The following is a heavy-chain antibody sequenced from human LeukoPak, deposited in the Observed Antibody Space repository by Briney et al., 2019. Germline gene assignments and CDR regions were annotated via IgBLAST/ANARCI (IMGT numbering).Heavy chain of an antibody. J-gene: IGHJ4*02. V-gene: IGHV3-23*01. CDR1: GFTFSSYG. CDR2: ISGSGGST. CDR3: AKTGVRFGEEGYFDY. D-gene: IGHD3-10*01. Sequence: GGSRRLSCAACGFTFSSYGMSWVRQAPGKGLEWVSAISGSGGSTYYADSVKGRFTISRDNSKNTLYLQMNSLRAEDTAVYYCAKTGVRFGEEGYFDYWGQGTLVTVSS.